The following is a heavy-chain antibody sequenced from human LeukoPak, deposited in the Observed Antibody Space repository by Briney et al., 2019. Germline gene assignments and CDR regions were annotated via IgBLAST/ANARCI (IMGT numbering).Heavy chain of an antibody. CDR2: ISDSGNT. CDR3: VRNSIYLTGAYFFDP. V-gene: IGHV4-59*01. J-gene: IGHJ5*02. D-gene: IGHD2/OR15-2a*01. Sequence: PSETLSLTCSVSGRSIRNSYWSWIRQPPGKGLEWIGYISDSGNTNYNPSLKSRVTFSIDTSKGQFYLNLRSVTAADTALYFCVRNSIYLTGAYFFDPWGRGTQVTVSS. CDR1: GRSIRNSY.